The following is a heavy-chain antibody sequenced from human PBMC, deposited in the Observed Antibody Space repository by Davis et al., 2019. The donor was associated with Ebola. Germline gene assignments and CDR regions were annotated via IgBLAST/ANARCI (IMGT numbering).Heavy chain of an antibody. CDR3: ARQLPMTPLDY. J-gene: IGHJ4*02. CDR1: GGSISSSSSY. V-gene: IGHV4-39*01. Sequence: MPSETLSLTCTVSGGSISSSSSYWGWIRQPPGKGLEWIGSIYYSGSTYYNPSLKSRVTISVDTSKNQFSLKLSSVTAADTAVYYCARQLPMTPLDYWGQGTLVTVSS. CDR2: IYYSGST.